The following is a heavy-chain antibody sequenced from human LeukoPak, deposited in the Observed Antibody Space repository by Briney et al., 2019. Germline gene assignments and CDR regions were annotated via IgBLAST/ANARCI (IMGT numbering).Heavy chain of an antibody. CDR1: GFTFSIYA. Sequence: GGSLRLPCAASGFTFSIYAMSWVRQAPGKGLEWVSAISGSGGTAYYADSVKGRFTISRDNSKITLYLQMNSLRAEDTAVYYCAKKGYYDGSGYYMYYFDHWGQGTLVTVSS. J-gene: IGHJ4*02. V-gene: IGHV3-23*01. CDR2: ISGSGGTA. CDR3: AKKGYYDGSGYYMYYFDH. D-gene: IGHD3-22*01.